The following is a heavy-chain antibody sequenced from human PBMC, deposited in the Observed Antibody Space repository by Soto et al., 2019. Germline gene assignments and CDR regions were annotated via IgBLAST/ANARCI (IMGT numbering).Heavy chain of an antibody. CDR1: GGTFSSYT. D-gene: IGHD2-21*01. J-gene: IGHJ4*02. CDR3: ARDPSAGDSAGY. Sequence: QVQLVQSGAEVKKPGSSVKVSCKASGGTFSSYTISWVRQAPVRGLEWMGRIIPILGIANYAQKFQGRVTITADKSTSTAYMQLSSLRSEDTAVYYCARDPSAGDSAGYWGEGTLVTVSS. CDR2: IIPILGIA. V-gene: IGHV1-69*08.